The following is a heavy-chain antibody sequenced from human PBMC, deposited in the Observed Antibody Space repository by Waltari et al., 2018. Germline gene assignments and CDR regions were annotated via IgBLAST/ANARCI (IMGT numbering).Heavy chain of an antibody. V-gene: IGHV3-7*01. CDR2: IKEDGSEK. CDR1: GLASGTSW. J-gene: IGHJ4*02. CDR3: TRGGLDSSWYWRD. D-gene: IGHD6-13*01. Sequence: EVQLVESGGGLARPGGSLRLPCEASGLASGTSWMTWVRQASGKGPEWVANIKEDGSEKYYMDSVKGRFTISRDNAKNSLYLQMNNLRVEDTAVYYCTRGGLDSSWYWRDWGQGTLVTVSS.